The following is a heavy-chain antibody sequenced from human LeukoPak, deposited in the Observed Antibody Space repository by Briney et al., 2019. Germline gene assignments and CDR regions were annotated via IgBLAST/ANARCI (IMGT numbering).Heavy chain of an antibody. J-gene: IGHJ4*02. Sequence: SGGSLRLSCAASGFTFSTYGMHWVRQAPGKGLEWLTDIWYDGSNKYYTDSVKGRFTISRDNSKNTLYLQMSSLRAEDTAVYYCARGSNSYGSGATIDYWGQGTLVTVSS. D-gene: IGHD3-10*01. V-gene: IGHV3-33*01. CDR1: GFTFSTYG. CDR2: IWYDGSNK. CDR3: ARGSNSYGSGATIDY.